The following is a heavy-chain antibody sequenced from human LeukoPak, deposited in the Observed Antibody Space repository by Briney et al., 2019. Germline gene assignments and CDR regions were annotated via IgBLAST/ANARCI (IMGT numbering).Heavy chain of an antibody. V-gene: IGHV4-59*01. CDR1: GGSFSGYY. J-gene: IGHJ4*02. Sequence: SETLSLTCAVYGGSFSGYYWSWIRQPPGKGLEWIGYIYYSGSTNYNPSLKSRVTISVDTSKNQFSLKLSSVTAADTAVYYCARVHDYGSGSYYLDYWGQGTLVTVSS. D-gene: IGHD3-10*01. CDR3: ARVHDYGSGSYYLDY. CDR2: IYYSGST.